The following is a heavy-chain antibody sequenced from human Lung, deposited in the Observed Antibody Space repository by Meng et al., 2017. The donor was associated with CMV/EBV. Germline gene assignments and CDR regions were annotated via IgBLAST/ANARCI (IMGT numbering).Heavy chain of an antibody. J-gene: IGHJ6*02. Sequence: SXXVSXKASVGTFSSYAISWVRQAPGQGLEWMGGIIPIFGTANYAQKFQGRVTITTDESTSTAYMELSSLRSEDTAVDYCAGGYCSSTSCYNVYGMDVWXQGTTVTVSS. CDR1: VGTFSSYA. D-gene: IGHD2-2*02. CDR3: AGGYCSSTSCYNVYGMDV. CDR2: IIPIFGTA. V-gene: IGHV1-69*05.